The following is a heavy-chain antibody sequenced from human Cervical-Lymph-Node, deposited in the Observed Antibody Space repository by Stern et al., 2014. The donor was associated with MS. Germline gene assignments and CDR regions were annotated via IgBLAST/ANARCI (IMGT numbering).Heavy chain of an antibody. CDR3: ARDPAMGSYYGMDV. D-gene: IGHD1-26*01. J-gene: IGHJ6*02. CDR1: GGSISSGGYY. CDR2: IYYSGST. V-gene: IGHV4-31*03. Sequence: QLQLQESGPGLVKPSQTLSLTCTVSGGSISSGGYYWSWIRQHPGKGLEWIGYIYYSGSTYYNPSLKSRVTISVDTSKNQFSLKLSSVTAADTAVYYCARDPAMGSYYGMDVWGQGTTVTVSS.